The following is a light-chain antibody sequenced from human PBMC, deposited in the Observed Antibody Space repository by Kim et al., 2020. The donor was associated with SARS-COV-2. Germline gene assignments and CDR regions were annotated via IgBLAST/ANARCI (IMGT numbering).Light chain of an antibody. CDR1: NIGSKS. CDR2: YDS. V-gene: IGLV3-21*04. J-gene: IGLJ1*01. Sequence: SYELTQPPSVSVAPGKTARITCGGNNIGSKSVHWYQQKPGQAPVLVIYYDSDRPSGIPERFSGSNSANTATLTISRVEAGDEADYYCQVCDSSSDHYVFGTGTKVTVL. CDR3: QVCDSSSDHYV.